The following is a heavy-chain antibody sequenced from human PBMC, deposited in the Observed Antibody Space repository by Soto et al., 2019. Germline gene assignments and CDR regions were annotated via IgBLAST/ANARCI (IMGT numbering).Heavy chain of an antibody. D-gene: IGHD4-17*01. CDR3: APERPPHGDYDGH. J-gene: IGHJ4*02. CDR1: GFTFSSYS. V-gene: IGHV3-21*01. CDR2: ITGSSSFI. Sequence: EVQLVESGGGLVKPGGSLRLSCAASGFTFSSYSMNWVRQAPGKGLEWGSSITGSSSFIFYADEVEGRFVISRDTNKNSRYLQINSRRAEDTAVYYYAPERPPHGDYDGHWGQGTLVTVSS.